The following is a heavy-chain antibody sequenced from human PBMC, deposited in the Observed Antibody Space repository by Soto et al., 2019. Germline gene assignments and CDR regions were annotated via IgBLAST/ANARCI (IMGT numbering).Heavy chain of an antibody. CDR2: IYYSGST. J-gene: IGHJ4*02. V-gene: IGHV4-59*01. CDR1: GGSISSYY. Sequence: PSETLSLTCTVFGGSISSYYCSWIRQPPGKGLEWIGYIYYSGSTNYNPSLKSRVTISVDTSKNQFSLKLSSVTAADTAVYYCARGALTTYFDYWGQGTLVTVSS. CDR3: ARGALTTYFDY.